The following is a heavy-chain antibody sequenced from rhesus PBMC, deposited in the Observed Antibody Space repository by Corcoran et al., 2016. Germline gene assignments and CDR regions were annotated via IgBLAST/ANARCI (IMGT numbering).Heavy chain of an antibody. Sequence: QVQLQESGPGLVKPSETLSLTCTVSGGSISGYYYWSWIRQPPGQGLEWIGGIYVNSASTYYNPSLKSRVTISKDTSKNQFSLKLSSVTAADTAVYYCARACSRGVCYAAFDYWGQGVLVTVSS. CDR3: ARACSRGVCYAAFDY. CDR1: GGSISGYYY. CDR2: IYVNSAST. D-gene: IGHD2-39*01. V-gene: IGHV4-143*01. J-gene: IGHJ4*01.